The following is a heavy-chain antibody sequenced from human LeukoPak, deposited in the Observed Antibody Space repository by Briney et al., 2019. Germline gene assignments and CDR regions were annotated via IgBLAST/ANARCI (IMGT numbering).Heavy chain of an antibody. V-gene: IGHV1-18*01. CDR3: ARITMVRGVLFDWYFDL. CDR1: GYSFTNYG. D-gene: IGHD3-10*01. Sequence: ASVKVSCKASGYSFTNYGILWVRQAPGQGLEWMGWISAYNGHTNYAQKLQDRVTMTTETSTGTAYMELRSPISDDTAVYYCARITMVRGVLFDWYFDLWGRGTLVTVSS. CDR2: ISAYNGHT. J-gene: IGHJ2*01.